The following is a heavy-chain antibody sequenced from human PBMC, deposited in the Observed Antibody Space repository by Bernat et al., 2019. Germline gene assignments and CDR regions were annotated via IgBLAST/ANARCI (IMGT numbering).Heavy chain of an antibody. CDR1: GFTFSSYA. CDR3: AELRYMDV. Sequence: QVQLVESGGGVVQPGRSLRLSCAASGFTFSSYAMHWVRQAPGKGLEWVAVISYDGSNKYYADSVKGRFTISRDNAKNTLYLQMNSLRAEDTAVYYCAELRYMDVWGKGTTVTVSS. CDR2: ISYDGSNK. V-gene: IGHV3-30-3*01. D-gene: IGHD3-16*01. J-gene: IGHJ6*03.